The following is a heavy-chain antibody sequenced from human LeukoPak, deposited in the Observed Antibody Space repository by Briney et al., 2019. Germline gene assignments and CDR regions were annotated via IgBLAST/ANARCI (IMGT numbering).Heavy chain of an antibody. CDR3: ARVYGSGWYYYFDY. V-gene: IGHV3-21*01. D-gene: IGHD6-19*01. CDR1: GFTFDDSG. Sequence: PGGSLRLSCAASGFTFDDSGMTWVRQAPGKGLEWVSSISSSSSYIYYADSVKGRFTIPRDNAKNSLYLQMNSLRAEDTAVYYCARVYGSGWYYYFDYWGQGTLVTVSS. J-gene: IGHJ4*02. CDR2: ISSSSSYI.